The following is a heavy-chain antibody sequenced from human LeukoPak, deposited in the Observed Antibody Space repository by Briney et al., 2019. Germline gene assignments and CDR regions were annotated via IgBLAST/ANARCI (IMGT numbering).Heavy chain of an antibody. CDR2: ISSSSSTI. V-gene: IGHV3-48*01. CDR1: GFTFSSYS. Sequence: GGSLRLSCAASGFTFSSYSVNWVRQAPGKGLEWVSYISSSSSTIYYVESVKGRFTISRDNAKNSLYLQMNSLRAEDTAVYYCAKTGTPWYYFDYWGQGTLVTVSS. D-gene: IGHD1-1*01. J-gene: IGHJ4*02. CDR3: AKTGTPWYYFDY.